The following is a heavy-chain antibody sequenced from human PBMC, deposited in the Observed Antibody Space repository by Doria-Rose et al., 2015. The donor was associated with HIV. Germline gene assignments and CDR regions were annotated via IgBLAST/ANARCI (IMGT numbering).Heavy chain of an antibody. D-gene: IGHD3-3*01. Sequence: KKPGASVKVSCKASGYTFTGYYMHWVRQAPGQGLEWMGWINPNSGGTNYAQKFQGRVTMTRDTSISTAYMELSRLRSDDTAVYYCARAWTYDFWSGYPRGWFDPWGQGTLVTVSS. J-gene: IGHJ5*02. CDR1: GYTFTGYY. CDR3: ARAWTYDFWSGYPRGWFDP. V-gene: IGHV1-2*02. CDR2: INPNSGGT.